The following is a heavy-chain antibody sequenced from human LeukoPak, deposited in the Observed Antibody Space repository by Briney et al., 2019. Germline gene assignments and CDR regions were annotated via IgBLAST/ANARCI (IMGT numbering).Heavy chain of an antibody. V-gene: IGHV4-59*01. CDR3: ARETSLAGFASGLGFNY. Sequence: PSETLSLTCTVSGGSISSYYWSWIRQPPGKGLEWIGYIYGSGYTNYNPSLKSRVTMSIDTSKNHFSLKLTSMTAADTATYYCARETSLAGFASGLGFNYWGQGILVTVSS. D-gene: IGHD6-19*01. CDR1: GGSISSYY. CDR2: IYGSGYT. J-gene: IGHJ4*02.